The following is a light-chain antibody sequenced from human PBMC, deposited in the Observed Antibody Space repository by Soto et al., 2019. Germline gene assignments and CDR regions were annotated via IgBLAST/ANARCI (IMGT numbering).Light chain of an antibody. CDR1: SSDVGGYNF. V-gene: IGLV2-14*01. Sequence: QSALTQPASVSGSPGQSITISCTGTSSDVGGYNFVSWYQQHPGKAPQLMIYEVTDRPSWVSNRFSGSKSGNTASLTISGLQTEDEADYYCSPYTSSSTPYVFGTGTKVTVL. J-gene: IGLJ1*01. CDR2: EVT. CDR3: SPYTSSSTPYV.